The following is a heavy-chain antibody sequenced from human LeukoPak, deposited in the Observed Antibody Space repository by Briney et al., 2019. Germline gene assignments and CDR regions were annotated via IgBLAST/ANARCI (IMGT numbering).Heavy chain of an antibody. J-gene: IGHJ4*02. D-gene: IGHD5-24*01. Sequence: SETLSLTCAVSGYSISSGYYRGWIRPPLGKGLEWIGSIYHSGSTYYNPSLKSRVTISVDTSKNQFSLKLSSVTAADTAVYYCARLGRWLHRVDYWGQGTLVTVSS. V-gene: IGHV4-38-2*01. CDR2: IYHSGST. CDR3: ARLGRWLHRVDY. CDR1: GYSISSGYY.